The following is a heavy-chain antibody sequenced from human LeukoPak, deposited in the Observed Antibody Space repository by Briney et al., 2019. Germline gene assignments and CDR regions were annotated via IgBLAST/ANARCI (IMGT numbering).Heavy chain of an antibody. CDR3: ARGSHDYVWGSFND. J-gene: IGHJ4*02. Sequence: SETLSLTCAVSGGSISSGGYSWSWIRQPPGKGLEWIGYIYHSGSTYYNPSLKSRVTITVDRSKNQFSLKLSSVTAADTAVYYCARGSHDYVWGSFNDWGQGTLVTVSS. CDR1: GGSISSGGYS. D-gene: IGHD3-16*01. V-gene: IGHV4-30-2*01. CDR2: IYHSGST.